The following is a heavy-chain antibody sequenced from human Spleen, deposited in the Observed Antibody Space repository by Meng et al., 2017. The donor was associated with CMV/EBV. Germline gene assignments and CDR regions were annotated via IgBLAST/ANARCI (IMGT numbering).Heavy chain of an antibody. D-gene: IGHD6-13*01. Sequence: CAVSGGSVRSSNWWSWVRQPPGKGLEWIGEVYHSGTTNYNPSLKSRVTISVDKSKNQFSLKLTSVTAADTAVYYCARFYSSTWVLDYWGQGTLVTVSS. CDR3: ARFYSSTWVLDY. V-gene: IGHV4-4*02. CDR2: VYHSGTT. J-gene: IGHJ4*02. CDR1: GGSVRSSNW.